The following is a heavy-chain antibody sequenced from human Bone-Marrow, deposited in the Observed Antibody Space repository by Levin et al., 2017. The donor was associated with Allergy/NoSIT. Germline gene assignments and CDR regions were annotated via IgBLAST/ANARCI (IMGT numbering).Heavy chain of an antibody. CDR3: ARRYSSSWTVYWYFDL. J-gene: IGHJ2*01. CDR2: IYSGGST. V-gene: IGHV3-53*01. Sequence: GESLKISCAASGFTVSSNYMSWVRQAPGKGLEWVSVIYSGGSTYYADSVKGRFTISRDNSKNTLYLQMNSLRAEDTAVYYCARRYSSSWTVYWYFDLWGRGTLVTVSS. D-gene: IGHD6-13*01. CDR1: GFTVSSNY.